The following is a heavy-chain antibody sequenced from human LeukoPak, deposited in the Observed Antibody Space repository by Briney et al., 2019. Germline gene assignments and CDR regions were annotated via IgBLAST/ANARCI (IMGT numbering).Heavy chain of an antibody. CDR3: AKDSNYYDSSGYYYVAY. Sequence: PGGSLRLSCAASGFTFSSYAMSWVRQAPGKGLEWVSAISGSGGSTYYADSVKGRFTISRDNSKNTLYLQMNSLRAEDTAVYYCAKDSNYYDSSGYYYVAYWGQGTLVTVSS. V-gene: IGHV3-23*01. J-gene: IGHJ4*02. D-gene: IGHD3-22*01. CDR1: GFTFSSYA. CDR2: ISGSGGST.